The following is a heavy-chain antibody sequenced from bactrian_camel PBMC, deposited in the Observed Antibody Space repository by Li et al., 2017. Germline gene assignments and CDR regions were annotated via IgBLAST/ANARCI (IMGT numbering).Heavy chain of an antibody. Sequence: HVQLVESGGELVQPGGSLRLSCTVSGFTFTNNWMHWVRQAPGKGLEWVADIYDDNSVTSYRDSVKGRFTISRDNAKNTLYLDMNSLKLEDTARYYCVAPDGGRNRVLYDYAYWGQGTQVTVS. V-gene: IGHV3S6*01. J-gene: IGHJ4*01. D-gene: IGHD2*01. CDR3: VAPDGGRNRVLYDYAY. CDR2: IYDDNSVT. CDR1: GFTFTNNW.